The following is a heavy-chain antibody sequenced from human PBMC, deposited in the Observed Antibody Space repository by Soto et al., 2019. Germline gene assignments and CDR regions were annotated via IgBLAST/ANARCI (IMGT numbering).Heavy chain of an antibody. V-gene: IGHV4-61*08. D-gene: IGHD3-22*01. CDR2: IYYSGST. CDR3: ATHSSGYFH. Sequence: PSETLSLTCTVSGGSISSGDYYWSWIRQHPGKGLEWIGYIYYSGSTNYNPSLKSRVTISVDTSKNQFSLKPSSVTAADTAVYYCATHSSGYFHWGRGTLVTVSS. J-gene: IGHJ4*02. CDR1: GGSISSGDYY.